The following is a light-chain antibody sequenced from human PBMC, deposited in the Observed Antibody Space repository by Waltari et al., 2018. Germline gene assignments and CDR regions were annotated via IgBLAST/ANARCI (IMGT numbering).Light chain of an antibody. CDR2: DTS. V-gene: IGKV3-11*01. J-gene: IGKJ4*01. CDR1: QSVRSY. Sequence: EIVLTQSPATLSLSPGERATLSCRASQSVRSYLAWYQQKPGQAPRRLIYDTSDRASGIPARFSGSGSGTDFSLSISSHEPEDFAVYYCQQRHNWPLTFGGGTKVEIK. CDR3: QQRHNWPLT.